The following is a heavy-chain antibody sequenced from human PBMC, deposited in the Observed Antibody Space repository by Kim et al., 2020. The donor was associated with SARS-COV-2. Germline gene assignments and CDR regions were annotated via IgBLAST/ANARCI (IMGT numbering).Heavy chain of an antibody. V-gene: IGHV3-49*03. CDR2: IRSKAYGGTT. Sequence: GGSLRLSCTASGFTFGDYAMSWLRQAPGKGLEWVGFIRSKAYGGTTEYAASVKGRFTISRDDSKSIAYLQMNSLKTEDTAVYYCTRGWGVVVVAAPFVWSPFDYWGQGTLVTVSS. CDR1: GFTFGDYA. CDR3: TRGWGVVVVAAPFVWSPFDY. J-gene: IGHJ4*02. D-gene: IGHD2-15*01.